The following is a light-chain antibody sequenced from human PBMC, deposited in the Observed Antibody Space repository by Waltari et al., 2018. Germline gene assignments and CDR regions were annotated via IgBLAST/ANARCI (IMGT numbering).Light chain of an antibody. CDR3: QQYYTTPLT. J-gene: IGKJ4*01. Sequence: DIVMTQSPDSLAVSLGERATINCKSSQSALYSSNNKNYLAWYQQKPGQPPKLLIYWESTRESGVPDRFSGSGSGTDFTLTISSLQAEDVAVYYCQQYYTTPLTFGGGTKVEIK. V-gene: IGKV4-1*01. CDR2: WES. CDR1: QSALYSSNNKNY.